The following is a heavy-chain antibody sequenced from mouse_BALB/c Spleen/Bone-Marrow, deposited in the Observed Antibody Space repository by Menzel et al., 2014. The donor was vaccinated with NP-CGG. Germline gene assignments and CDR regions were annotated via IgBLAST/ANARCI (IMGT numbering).Heavy chain of an antibody. CDR3: ARGHGYYVGYYFDN. D-gene: IGHD2-3*01. J-gene: IGHJ2*01. CDR2: IDPANGKT. Sequence: VQLQQSGAEPVKPGASVKLSCTASGFNIKDTYMHWVKQRPEQGLEWIGRIDPANGKTKYDPKFQGKATITADTSSNTASLQLSSLTSEDTAVYYCARGHGYYVGYYFDNWGQGTTLTVSS. V-gene: IGHV14-3*02. CDR1: GFNIKDTY.